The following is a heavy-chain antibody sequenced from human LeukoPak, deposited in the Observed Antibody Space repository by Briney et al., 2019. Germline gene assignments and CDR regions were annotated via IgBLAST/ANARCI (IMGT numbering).Heavy chain of an antibody. CDR2: VSGSGATT. CDR3: AKDGGGWYTSGWYYFDY. Sequence: PGGSLRLSCAASGFTFGDYGMSWVRQAPGKGLEWVSSVSGSGATTYYADSVKGRFTISRDNSKNTLHLQMSSLRADDTAIYYCAKDGGGWYTSGWYYFDYWGQGTLVTASS. J-gene: IGHJ4*02. CDR1: GFTFGDYG. V-gene: IGHV3-23*01. D-gene: IGHD6-19*01.